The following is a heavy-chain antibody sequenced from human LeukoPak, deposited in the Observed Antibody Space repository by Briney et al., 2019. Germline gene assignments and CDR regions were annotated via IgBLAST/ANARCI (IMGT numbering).Heavy chain of an antibody. CDR2: ISWNSGSI. J-gene: IGHJ4*02. V-gene: IGHV3-9*01. CDR1: GFTFDDYA. D-gene: IGHD5-18*01. Sequence: GGSLRLSCAASGFTFDDYAMHWVRQAPGKGLEWVSGISWNSGSIGYADSVKGRFTISRDNAKNSLYLQMNSLRAEDTAVYYCASVDTAMVTIDYWGQGTLVTVSS. CDR3: ASVDTAMVTIDY.